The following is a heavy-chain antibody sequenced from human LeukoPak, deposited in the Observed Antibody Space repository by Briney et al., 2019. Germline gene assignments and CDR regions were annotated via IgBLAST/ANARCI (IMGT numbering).Heavy chain of an antibody. CDR3: ARGGRSGGSRYYYYYYGMDV. D-gene: IGHD2-15*01. CDR1: GGSISSYY. CDR2: IYYSGST. J-gene: IGHJ6*02. V-gene: IGHV4-59*01. Sequence: SETLSLTCTVSGGSISSYYWSWIRQPPGKGLEWIGYIYYSGSTNYNPSLKSRVTMSVDTSKNQFSLKLSSVTAADTAVYYCARGGRSGGSRYYYYYYGMDVWGQGTTVTVSS.